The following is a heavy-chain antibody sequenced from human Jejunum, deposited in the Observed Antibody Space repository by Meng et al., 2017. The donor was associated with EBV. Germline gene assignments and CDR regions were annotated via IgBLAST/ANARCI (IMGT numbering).Heavy chain of an antibody. Sequence: QVQLQESGPGLVKSSDTLSLTCTVSGDSISTSQYYWGWIRQPPGKGLEWIGSFFYGGYTFYTPSLKSRVTISVDTSKNQFSLKLNSVTAADTAVYYCVREQSGGNPGGYWGPGTLVTVSS. J-gene: IGHJ4*02. V-gene: IGHV4-39*07. CDR1: GDSISTSQYY. CDR3: VREQSGGNPGGY. D-gene: IGHD4-23*01. CDR2: FFYGGYT.